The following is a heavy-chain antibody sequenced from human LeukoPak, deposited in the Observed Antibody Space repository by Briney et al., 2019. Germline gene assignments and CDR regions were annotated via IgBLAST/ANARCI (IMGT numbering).Heavy chain of an antibody. Sequence: SETLSLTCAVSGGSISSNNWWSWVRQPPGKGLEWIGEINHSGSTNYNPSLKSRVTISVDTSKNQFSLKLSSVTAADTAVYYCARGGCSSTSCYSLSYYFDYWGQGTLVTVSS. CDR3: ARGGCSSTSCYSLSYYFDY. CDR2: INHSGST. D-gene: IGHD2-2*02. CDR1: GGSISSNNW. V-gene: IGHV4-4*02. J-gene: IGHJ4*02.